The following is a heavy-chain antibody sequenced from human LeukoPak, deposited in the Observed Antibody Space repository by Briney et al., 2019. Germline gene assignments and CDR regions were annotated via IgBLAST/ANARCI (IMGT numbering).Heavy chain of an antibody. V-gene: IGHV3-66*01. CDR3: AAQAVAAPVGY. D-gene: IGHD6-19*01. J-gene: IGHJ4*02. Sequence: GGSLRLSCAASGFTVSSNYMSWVRQAPGKGLEWVSVIYSDGSTYYADSVKGRFTISRDNSKNTLYLQMNSLRAEDTAVYYCAAQAVAAPVGYWGQGTLVTVSS. CDR1: GFTVSSNY. CDR2: IYSDGST.